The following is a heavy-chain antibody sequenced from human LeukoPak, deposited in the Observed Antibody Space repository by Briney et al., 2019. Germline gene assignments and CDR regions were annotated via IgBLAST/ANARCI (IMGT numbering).Heavy chain of an antibody. J-gene: IGHJ4*02. Sequence: PGGSLRPSCAASGFTVSSNYMSWVRQAPGRGLGWVSVIFSGGVTYYADSVKGRVTISTDNSKNTLYLQMNSLRPECTAVYYSATMEYYYGSGPPAYRGQGALVTVSS. V-gene: IGHV3-53*01. D-gene: IGHD3-10*01. CDR3: ATMEYYYGSGPPAY. CDR1: GFTVSSNY. CDR2: IFSGGVT.